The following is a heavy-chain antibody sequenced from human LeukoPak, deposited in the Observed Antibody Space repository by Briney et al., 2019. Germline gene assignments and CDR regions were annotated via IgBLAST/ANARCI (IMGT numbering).Heavy chain of an antibody. D-gene: IGHD1-26*01. CDR1: GYTFTSYA. J-gene: IGHJ4*02. V-gene: IGHV1-8*02. CDR3: ARGLVGARND. CDR2: MNTNSGNT. Sequence: ASVKVSCKASGYTFTSYAMNWVRQAPGQGLEWMGWMNTNSGNTGYAQKFQGRVTMTRNTSISTAYMELSSLRSEDTAVYYCARGLVGARNDWGQGTLVTVSS.